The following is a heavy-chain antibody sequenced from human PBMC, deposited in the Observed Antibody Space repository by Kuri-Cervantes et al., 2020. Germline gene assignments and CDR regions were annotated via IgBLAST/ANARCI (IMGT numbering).Heavy chain of an antibody. J-gene: IGHJ3*02. CDR2: ISWNSGSI. CDR3: AREGYSSGKAGVFDI. Sequence: LSLTCAASGFTFDDYAMHWVRQAPGKGLEWVSGISWNSGSIGYADSVKGRFTISRDNSKNTLYMQMNSLRPEDTAVYYCAREGYSSGKAGVFDIWGQGTLVTVSS. D-gene: IGHD6-19*01. V-gene: IGHV3-9*01. CDR1: GFTFDDYA.